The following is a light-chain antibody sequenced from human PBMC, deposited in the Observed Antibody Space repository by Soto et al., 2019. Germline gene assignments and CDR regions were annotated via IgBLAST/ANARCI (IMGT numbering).Light chain of an antibody. CDR3: QQYGNSPWA. V-gene: IGKV3-20*01. J-gene: IGKJ1*01. CDR2: DIS. CDR1: QSVSSSY. Sequence: IVLTPTPGSLSLSEGVRATFYCSPSQSVSSSYLAWYQQKPGRAPRLLIHDISRRTTGIPDRFSGSGSGTDFTLTISRVEPEDFAVYYCQQYGNSPWAFGQGTKVDIK.